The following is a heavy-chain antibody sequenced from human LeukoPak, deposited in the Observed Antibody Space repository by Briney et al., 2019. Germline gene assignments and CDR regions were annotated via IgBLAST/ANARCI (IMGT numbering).Heavy chain of an antibody. CDR2: ISYDGSNK. V-gene: IGHV3-30-3*01. Sequence: GGSLRLSCAASGFTFSSYAMHWVRQAPGKGLEWVAVISYDGSNKYYADSVKGRFTISRDNSKNTLYLQMNSLRAEDTAVYYCAKASSYDFWSGFYGQAFDYWGQGALVTVSS. D-gene: IGHD3-3*01. CDR3: AKASSYDFWSGFYGQAFDY. CDR1: GFTFSSYA. J-gene: IGHJ4*02.